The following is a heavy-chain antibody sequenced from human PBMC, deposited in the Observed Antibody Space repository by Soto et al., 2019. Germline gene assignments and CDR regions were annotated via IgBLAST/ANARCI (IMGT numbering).Heavy chain of an antibody. J-gene: IGHJ4*02. D-gene: IGHD1-20*01. CDR2: IYPGDSDT. V-gene: IGHV5-51*01. CDR3: AGHPGGNWNDWVWLDY. Sequence: GESLKISCKGSGYSFTSYWIGWVRQMPGKGLEWMGIIYPGDSDTRYSPSFQGQVTISADKSISTAYLQWSSLKASDTAMYYCAGHPGGNWNDWVWLDYWGQGTLVTVSS. CDR1: GYSFTSYW.